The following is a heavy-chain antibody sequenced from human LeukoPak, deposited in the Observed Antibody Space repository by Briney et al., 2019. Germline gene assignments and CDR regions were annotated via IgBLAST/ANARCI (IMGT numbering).Heavy chain of an antibody. CDR1: GFTFTNYA. D-gene: IGHD4-23*01. CDR2: VGLTGGSI. V-gene: IGHV3-21*01. Sequence: GGSLRLSCIAWGFTFTNYAMSWVRQSPGKGLEWISSVGLTGGSIYYADSIKGRFTISRDNANNSVFLHMNSLRAEDAGVYYCAREYGGNSLDKWGQGVLVTVSS. J-gene: IGHJ4*02. CDR3: AREYGGNSLDK.